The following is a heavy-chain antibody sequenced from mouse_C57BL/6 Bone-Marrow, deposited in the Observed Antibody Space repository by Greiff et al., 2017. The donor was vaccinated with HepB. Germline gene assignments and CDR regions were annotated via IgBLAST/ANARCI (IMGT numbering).Heavy chain of an antibody. CDR3: ARRGLWYFDV. Sequence: EVQGVESGGGLVKPGGSLKLSCAASGFTFSSYTMSWVRQTPEKRLEWVATISGGGGNTYYPDSVKGRFTISRDNAKNTLYLQMSSLRSEDTALYYCARRGLWYFDVWGTGTTVTVSS. V-gene: IGHV5-9*01. J-gene: IGHJ1*03. CDR2: ISGGGGNT. CDR1: GFTFSSYT.